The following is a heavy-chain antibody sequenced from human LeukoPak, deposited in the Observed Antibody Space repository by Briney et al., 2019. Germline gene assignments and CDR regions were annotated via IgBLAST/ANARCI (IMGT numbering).Heavy chain of an antibody. V-gene: IGHV6-1*01. J-gene: IGHJ6*02. D-gene: IGHD2-2*01. CDR1: GDSVSSNSAA. CDR3: ARDSLLYCSSTSCYFYYYYGMDV. CDR2: TYYRSKWYN. Sequence: SQTLSLTCAISGDSVSSNSAAWNWIRQSPSRGLEWLGRTYYRSKWYNDYAVSVKSRITINPDTSKNQFSLQLNSVTPEDTAVYYCARDSLLYCSSTSCYFYYYYGMDVWGQGTTVTVSS.